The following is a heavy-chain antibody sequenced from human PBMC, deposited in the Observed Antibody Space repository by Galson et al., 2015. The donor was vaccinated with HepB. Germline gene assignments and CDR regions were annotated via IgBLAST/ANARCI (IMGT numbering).Heavy chain of an antibody. CDR2: IDRSASII. V-gene: IGHV3-48*03. Sequence: SLRLSCAASGFDFSDYAMNWVRQAPGKGLEWVSLIDRSASIIHYADSVKGRFTVSRDNAQKSLYLQMNSLRVEDTAVYYCVTKTRTSAWAGGYWGQGTLVIVSS. CDR1: GFDFSDYA. CDR3: VTKTRTSAWAGGY. D-gene: IGHD2-2*01. J-gene: IGHJ4*02.